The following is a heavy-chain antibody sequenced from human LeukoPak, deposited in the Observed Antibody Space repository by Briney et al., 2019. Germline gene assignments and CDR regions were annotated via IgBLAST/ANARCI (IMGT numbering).Heavy chain of an antibody. CDR2: IGGGGSST. CDR1: LFTFSNYA. D-gene: IGHD2-2*01. CDR3: AKGTSGSSSPLDY. Sequence: GGSLTLSCAASLFTFSNYAMSWVRQAPGKGLDWVSGIGGGGSSTYYADSVKGRFTISRDNSKNTLYLQMNSLRAEDTAVYYCAKGTSGSSSPLDYWGQGTLVTVPS. V-gene: IGHV3-23*01. J-gene: IGHJ4*02.